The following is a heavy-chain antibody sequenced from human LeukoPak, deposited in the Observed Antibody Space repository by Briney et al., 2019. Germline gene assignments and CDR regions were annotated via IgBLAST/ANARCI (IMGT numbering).Heavy chain of an antibody. D-gene: IGHD4-23*01. Sequence: SVKVSCKASGGTFSSYAISWVRQAPGQGLEWMGRIIPILGIANYAQKFQGRGTITADKSTSTAYMELSSLRSEDTAVYYCARGPDYGGNSFNYWGQGTLVTVSS. CDR1: GGTFSSYA. J-gene: IGHJ4*02. CDR3: ARGPDYGGNSFNY. CDR2: IIPILGIA. V-gene: IGHV1-69*04.